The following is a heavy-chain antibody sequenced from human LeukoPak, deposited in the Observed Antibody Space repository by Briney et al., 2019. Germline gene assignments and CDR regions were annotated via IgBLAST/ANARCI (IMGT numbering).Heavy chain of an antibody. Sequence: GGSLRLSCAASGSTFSSYWMSWVRQAPGKGLEWVANIKQDGSEKYYVDSVKGRFTIARDNAKNSLYLQMNSLRAEDTAVYYCARDVTKVIVVVYDAFDIWGQGTMVTVSS. CDR3: ARDVTKVIVVVYDAFDI. D-gene: IGHD3-22*01. V-gene: IGHV3-7*01. CDR2: IKQDGSEK. J-gene: IGHJ3*02. CDR1: GSTFSSYW.